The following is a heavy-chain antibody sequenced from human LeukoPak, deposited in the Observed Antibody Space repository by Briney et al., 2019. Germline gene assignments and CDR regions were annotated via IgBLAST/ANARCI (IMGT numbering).Heavy chain of an antibody. Sequence: GGSLRLSCAASGFTFSSYEMNWVRQAPGKGLEWVSYISSSGSSIYYADSVKGRFTISRDNAKNSLYLQMNSLRAEDTAVYYCARLTTTAPPAFDYWGQGTLVTVSS. CDR2: ISSSGSSI. J-gene: IGHJ4*02. V-gene: IGHV3-48*03. D-gene: IGHD4/OR15-4a*01. CDR3: ARLTTTAPPAFDY. CDR1: GFTFSSYE.